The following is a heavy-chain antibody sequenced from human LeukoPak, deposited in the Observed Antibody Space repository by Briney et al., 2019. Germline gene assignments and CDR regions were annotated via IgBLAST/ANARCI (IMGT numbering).Heavy chain of an antibody. CDR1: GDSVSSNSAA. Sequence: SQTLSLTCAISGDSVSSNSAAWNWIRQSPSRGLEWLGRTYYRSKWYNDYAVSVKSRITINPDTSKNQFSLQLISVTPEDTAVYYCARDLYGALYGSGTKGLDYWGQGTLVTVSS. CDR2: TYYRSKWYN. CDR3: ARDLYGALYGSGTKGLDY. D-gene: IGHD3-10*01. J-gene: IGHJ4*02. V-gene: IGHV6-1*01.